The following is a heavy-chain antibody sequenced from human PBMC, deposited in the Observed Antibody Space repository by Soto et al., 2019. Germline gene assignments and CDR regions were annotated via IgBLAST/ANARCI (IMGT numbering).Heavy chain of an antibody. Sequence: QIQLVQSGGEVKKPGASVKVSCKSPGYKFISHSITWVRQAPGQGLEWMGRISAYNGNTNYAQKLQGRVTMTTDTSTNTAYMELRSLRSDDTAVYYCARGAFCGGAPGCRDMDVWGQGTTVTVSS. V-gene: IGHV1-18*01. CDR1: GYKFISHS. CDR3: ARGAFCGGAPGCRDMDV. CDR2: ISAYNGNT. J-gene: IGHJ6*02. D-gene: IGHD2-21*01.